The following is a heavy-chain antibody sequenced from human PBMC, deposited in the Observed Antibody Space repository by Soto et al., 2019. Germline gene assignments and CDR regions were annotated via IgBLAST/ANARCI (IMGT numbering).Heavy chain of an antibody. CDR2: IYPGDSDT. CDR3: VRRRYYVSSGYYYLPGEPSPFDY. V-gene: IGHV5-51*01. J-gene: IGHJ4*02. D-gene: IGHD3-22*01. Sequence: PGESLKISCKGSGYSFTSYWIGWVRQMPGKGLEWMGIIYPGDSDTRNSPSFQGKVTNSADKSISTAYLQWSSLKASDTAMYNFVRRRYYVSSGYYYLPGEPSPFDYWGQGTLVTVSS. CDR1: GYSFTSYW.